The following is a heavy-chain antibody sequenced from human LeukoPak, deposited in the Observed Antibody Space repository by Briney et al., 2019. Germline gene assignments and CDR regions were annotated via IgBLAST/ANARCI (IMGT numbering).Heavy chain of an antibody. CDR2: IYHSGST. CDR3: ARTYYYDSSERNDAFDI. CDR1: GGSISSGGYS. V-gene: IGHV4-30-2*01. J-gene: IGHJ3*02. D-gene: IGHD3-22*01. Sequence: PSETLSLTCTVSGGSISSGGYSWSWIRQPPGKGLEWIGYIYHSGSTYYNPSLKSRVTISVDRSKNQFSLKLSSVTAADTAVYYCARTYYYDSSERNDAFDIWGQGTMVTVSS.